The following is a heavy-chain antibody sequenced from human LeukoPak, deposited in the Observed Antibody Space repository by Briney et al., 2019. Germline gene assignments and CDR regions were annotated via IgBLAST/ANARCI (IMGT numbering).Heavy chain of an antibody. D-gene: IGHD3-3*01. CDR2: IYYSGST. CDR3: ARRGLWSGYFDY. J-gene: IGHJ4*02. Sequence: SETLSLTCTASGGSISSYYWSWIRQPPGKGLEWIGYIYYSGSTNYNPSLKSRVTISVDTSKNQFSLKLSSVTAADTAVYYCARRGLWSGYFDYWGQGTLVTVSS. V-gene: IGHV4-59*08. CDR1: GGSISSYY.